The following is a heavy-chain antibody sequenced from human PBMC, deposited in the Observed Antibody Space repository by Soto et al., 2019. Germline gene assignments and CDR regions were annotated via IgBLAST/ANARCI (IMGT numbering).Heavy chain of an antibody. D-gene: IGHD3-22*01. CDR2: VHSGGTTT. CDR3: ARSSSGYSYYFDY. CDR1: GFTFDYYW. J-gene: IGHJ4*02. V-gene: IGHV3-74*01. Sequence: GGSLRLSCAASGFTFDYYWMHWVRQAPGKGLVWVSRVHSGGTTTTYADSVKGRFTISRDNSKNTLYLQMNSLRAEDTAVYYCARSSSGYSYYFDYWGQGTLVTVSS.